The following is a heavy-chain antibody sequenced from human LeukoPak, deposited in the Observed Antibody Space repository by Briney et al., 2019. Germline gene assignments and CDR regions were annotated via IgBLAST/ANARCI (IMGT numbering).Heavy chain of an antibody. CDR1: GFTCRSCG. V-gene: IGHV3-23*01. D-gene: IGHD5-12*01. J-gene: IGHJ4*02. Sequence: GGSLRLSCAASGFTCRSCGMSWVRQAPGKGLEWVSTVSGSGDTTLYADTVKGRFTISRDSSNNAVYLQMNSLRAEDTAVYYCAKLVRGSYPHFDYWGQGTLVTVSS. CDR3: AKLVRGSYPHFDY. CDR2: VSGSGDTT.